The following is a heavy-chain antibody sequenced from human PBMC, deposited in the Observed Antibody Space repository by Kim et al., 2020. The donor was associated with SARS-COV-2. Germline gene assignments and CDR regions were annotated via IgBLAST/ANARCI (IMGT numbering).Heavy chain of an antibody. J-gene: IGHJ5*02. D-gene: IGHD3-16*02. CDR3: ARYGPPPYDYVWGSYRYTRFDP. CDR1: GGSFSGYY. V-gene: IGHV4-34*01. CDR2: INHSGST. Sequence: SETLSLTCAVYGGSFSGYYWSWIRQPPGKGLEWIGEINHSGSTNYNPSLKSRVTISVDTSKNQFSLKLSSVTAADTAVYYCARYGPPPYDYVWGSYRYTRFDPWGQGTLVTVSS.